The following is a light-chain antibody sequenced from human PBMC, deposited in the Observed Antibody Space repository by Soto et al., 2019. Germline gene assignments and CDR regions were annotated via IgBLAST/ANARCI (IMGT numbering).Light chain of an antibody. J-gene: IGKJ2*01. CDR2: GAS. CDR1: QSVNRRY. Sequence: EIVLTQSPGTLSLSPGERATLSSRASQSVNRRYLAWYQQKPGQAPRLLIYGASSRATGIPDRFSGTGSGTDFALIINRLEPEDFAVYYCQQYGSSPYTFGLGTKLEIK. V-gene: IGKV3-20*01. CDR3: QQYGSSPYT.